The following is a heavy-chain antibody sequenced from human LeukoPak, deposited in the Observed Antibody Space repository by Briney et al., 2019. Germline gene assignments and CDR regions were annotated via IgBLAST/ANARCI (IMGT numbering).Heavy chain of an antibody. V-gene: IGHV1-2*02. Sequence: EAAVKVSCKASGYTFTGYNMHWVRQAPGQGLDWMGWINANSGGTNYAQKFQGRVTMTRDTSISTAFMELSRLSSDDTAVYYCACASGNYYNGNYFDYWGQGTLVTVSS. D-gene: IGHD3-10*01. J-gene: IGHJ4*02. CDR1: GYTFTGYN. CDR3: ACASGNYYNGNYFDY. CDR2: INANSGGT.